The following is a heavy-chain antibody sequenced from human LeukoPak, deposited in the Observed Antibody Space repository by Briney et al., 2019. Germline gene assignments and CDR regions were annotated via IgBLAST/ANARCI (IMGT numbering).Heavy chain of an antibody. J-gene: IGHJ6*03. Sequence: SETLSLTCAVYGGSFSGYYWSWIRQPPGKGLEWIGSIYHSGSTYYNPSLKSRVTISVDTSKNQFSLKLSSVTAADTAVYYCARRVRYCSSTSCYPDDYYYYYYMDVWGKGTTVTVSS. CDR2: IYHSGST. D-gene: IGHD2-2*01. V-gene: IGHV4-34*01. CDR3: ARRVRYCSSTSCYPDDYYYYYYMDV. CDR1: GGSFSGYY.